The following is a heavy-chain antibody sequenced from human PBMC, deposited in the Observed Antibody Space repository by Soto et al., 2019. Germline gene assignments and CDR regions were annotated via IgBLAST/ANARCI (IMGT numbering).Heavy chain of an antibody. J-gene: IGHJ4*02. V-gene: IGHV3-64*01. CDR3: ARVRQDYGDYDY. CDR1: GFTFSMHA. Sequence: EVQLVESGGDSVQPGGSLRLSCAASGFTFSMHAIHWVRQAPGKGLDFVSGLSGNGRSTYYANSVKGRFTISRDNSKNTLYLEMGSLRAEDTAVYYCARVRQDYGDYDYWGKGTLVTVSS. CDR2: LSGNGRST. D-gene: IGHD4-17*01.